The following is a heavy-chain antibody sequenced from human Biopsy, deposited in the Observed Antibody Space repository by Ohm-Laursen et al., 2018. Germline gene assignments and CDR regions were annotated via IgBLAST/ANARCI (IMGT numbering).Heavy chain of an antibody. Sequence: SETLSHTCTVSGGSISNYYWSWIRQPAGKGLEWIGRIYSSGSTNYNPSLKSRVTMSVDTSKNQFSLILSSMTAADTAVYYCAREPRIAAVAYFDPWGQGTLVTVSS. J-gene: IGHJ5*02. CDR2: IYSSGST. CDR3: AREPRIAAVAYFDP. V-gene: IGHV4-4*07. CDR1: GGSISNYY. D-gene: IGHD6-13*01.